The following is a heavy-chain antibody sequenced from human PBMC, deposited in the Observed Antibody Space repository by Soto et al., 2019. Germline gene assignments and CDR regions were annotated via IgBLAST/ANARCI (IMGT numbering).Heavy chain of an antibody. CDR3: TTAPPNYYDSSGYPWSIDY. D-gene: IGHD3-22*01. V-gene: IGHV3-15*01. CDR2: IKSKTDGGTT. J-gene: IGHJ4*02. Sequence: GGSLRLSCAASGFTFSNAWMSWVRQAPGKGLEWVGRIKSKTDGGTTDYAAPVKGRFTISRDDSKNTLYLQMNSLKTEDTAVHYCTTAPPNYYDSSGYPWSIDYWGQGTLVTVSS. CDR1: GFTFSNAW.